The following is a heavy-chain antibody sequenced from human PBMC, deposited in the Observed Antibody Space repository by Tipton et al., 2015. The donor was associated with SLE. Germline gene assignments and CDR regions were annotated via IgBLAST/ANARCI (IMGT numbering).Heavy chain of an antibody. CDR2: IYRSGTA. D-gene: IGHD3-3*01. CDR3: ARDPYDSWSDYQATFDY. CDR1: GDSISSGRHY. V-gene: IGHV4-61*02. J-gene: IGHJ4*02. Sequence: TLSLTCTVSGDSISSGRHYWSWIRRPAGKGLEWIGSIYRSGTAYYNPSLKSRVTMSVDTSKNQFSLKLTSVTAADTAVYYCARDPYDSWSDYQATFDYWGQGTLVTVSP.